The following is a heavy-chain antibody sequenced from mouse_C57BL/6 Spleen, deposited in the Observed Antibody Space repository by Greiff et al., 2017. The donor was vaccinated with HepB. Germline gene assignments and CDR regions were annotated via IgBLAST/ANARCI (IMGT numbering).Heavy chain of an antibody. D-gene: IGHD1-1*01. Sequence: EVQRVESGGGLVKPGGSLKLSCAASGFTFSSYAMSWVRQTPEKRLEWVATISDGGSYTYYPDNVKGRFTISRDNAKNNLYLQMSHLKSEDTAVYYCARDLVATDYAMDYWGQGTSVTVSS. J-gene: IGHJ4*01. CDR1: GFTFSSYA. CDR3: ARDLVATDYAMDY. V-gene: IGHV5-4*01. CDR2: ISDGGSYT.